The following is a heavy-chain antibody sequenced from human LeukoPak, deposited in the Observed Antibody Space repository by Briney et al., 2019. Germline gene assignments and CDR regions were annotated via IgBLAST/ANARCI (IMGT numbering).Heavy chain of an antibody. D-gene: IGHD3-10*02. V-gene: IGHV4-34*01. CDR3: SRAASVRRWYLAY. CDR1: GGSFSGYY. CDR2: INHSGST. J-gene: IGHJ4*02. Sequence: SETLSLTCAVGGGSFSGYYRSGSRQPPGKGVEWSGEINHSGSTNYNPSLTGRVTISVDTSKNQFSLKLSSVTAGDTAVYYCSRAASVRRWYLAYWRQGTLVTVSS.